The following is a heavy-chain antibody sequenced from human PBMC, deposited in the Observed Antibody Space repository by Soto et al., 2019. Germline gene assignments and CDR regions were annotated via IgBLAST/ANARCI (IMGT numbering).Heavy chain of an antibody. V-gene: IGHV4-59*12. CDR1: GGSISSYY. CDR2: IYYSGST. Sequence: SETLSLTCTVSGGSISSYYWSWIRQPPGKGLEWIGYIYYSGSTNYNPSLKSRVTISVDTSKNQFSLKTEDTAVYYCTTDHITMIVGLEYWGQGTLVTVSS. CDR3: TTDHITMIVGLEY. D-gene: IGHD3-22*01. J-gene: IGHJ4*02.